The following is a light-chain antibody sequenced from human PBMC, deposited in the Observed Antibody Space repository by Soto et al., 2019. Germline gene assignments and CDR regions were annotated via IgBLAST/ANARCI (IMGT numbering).Light chain of an antibody. Sequence: IVLTQSPATRSLSPGERATLSCRASQSVSSYLAWYQQKPGQAPRLLIYDASNRATGIPARFSGSGSGTDFTLTISSLEPEDFAVDYCQQRSNIITFGQGTRLEIK. J-gene: IGKJ5*01. CDR2: DAS. CDR3: QQRSNIIT. V-gene: IGKV3-11*01. CDR1: QSVSSY.